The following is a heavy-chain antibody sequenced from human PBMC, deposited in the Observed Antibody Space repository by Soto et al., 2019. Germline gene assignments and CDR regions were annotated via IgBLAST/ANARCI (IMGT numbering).Heavy chain of an antibody. CDR2: IIPVFGTT. D-gene: IGHD3-10*01. V-gene: IGHV1-69*13. Sequence: SVKVSCNASGDSFGSYAVSWVRQAPGQGLEWMGAIIPVFGTTNYTQKFQGRGTITADDSTTTAYMELSSLRSDDTAVYYCAREPFGRFDPWGQGTLVTVSS. CDR3: AREPFGRFDP. CDR1: GDSFGSYA. J-gene: IGHJ5*02.